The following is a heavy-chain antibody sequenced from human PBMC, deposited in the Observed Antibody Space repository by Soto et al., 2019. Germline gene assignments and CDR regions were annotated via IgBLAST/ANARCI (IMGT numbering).Heavy chain of an antibody. CDR2: IYYSGST. CDR1: GGSISSSSYY. Sequence: QLQLQESGPGLVKPSETLSLTCTVSGGSISSSSYYWGWIRQPPGKGLEWIGSIYYSGSTYYNPSLKSRVTISVDTSKNQFSLKLSSVTDADTAVYYCARHAHTYYYDSSGYYPDDYWGQGTLVTVSS. J-gene: IGHJ4*02. D-gene: IGHD3-22*01. V-gene: IGHV4-39*01. CDR3: ARHAHTYYYDSSGYYPDDY.